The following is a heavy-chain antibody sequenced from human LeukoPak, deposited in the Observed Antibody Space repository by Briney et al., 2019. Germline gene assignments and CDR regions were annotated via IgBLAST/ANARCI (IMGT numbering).Heavy chain of an antibody. CDR2: INPNSGGT. V-gene: IGHV1-2*02. CDR3: ARVLHYYGSGSYPLHDY. CDR1: GYTFTGYY. D-gene: IGHD3-10*01. J-gene: IGHJ4*02. Sequence: ASVKVSCKASGYTFTGYYMHWVRQAPGQGLEWMGWINPNSGGTNYAQKFQGRVTMTRDTSISTAHMELSRLRSDDTAVYYCARVLHYYGSGSYPLHDYWGQGTLVTVSS.